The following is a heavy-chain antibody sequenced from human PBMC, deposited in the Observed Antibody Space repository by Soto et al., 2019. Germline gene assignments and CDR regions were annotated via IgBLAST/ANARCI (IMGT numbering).Heavy chain of an antibody. J-gene: IGHJ4*02. V-gene: IGHV3-21*06. Sequence: LRLSCTASGFTFSRYSMNWVRQPPGKGLEWVASISSASNDITYADSVKGRFIISRDNAKNSLFLQMNDLRPEDTALYYCARVAYWGQGTLVTVSS. CDR2: ISSASNDI. CDR3: ARVAY. CDR1: GFTFSRYS.